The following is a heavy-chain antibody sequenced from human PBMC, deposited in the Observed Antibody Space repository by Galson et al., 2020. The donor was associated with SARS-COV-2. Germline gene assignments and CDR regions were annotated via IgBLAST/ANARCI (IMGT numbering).Heavy chain of an antibody. CDR1: EFTFDDYG. J-gene: IGHJ2*01. V-gene: IGHV3-20*04. D-gene: IGHD4-17*01. Sequence: GESLKISCAASEFTFDDYGMSWVRRGPGKGLEWVSGVNGIGDHTVYLDSVKGRFTISRDNAKNSLYLQMNSLRVEDTALYYCARAATTFAGDVDLWGRGTLVTVSS. CDR3: ARAATTFAGDVDL. CDR2: VNGIGDHT.